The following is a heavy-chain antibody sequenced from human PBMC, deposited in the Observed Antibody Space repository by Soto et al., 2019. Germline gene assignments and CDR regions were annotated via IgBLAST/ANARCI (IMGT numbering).Heavy chain of an antibody. D-gene: IGHD3-22*01. J-gene: IGHJ3*02. CDR3: ARDWGGTLTGLDRFYDSSGYHGVGAFDI. V-gene: IGHV3-33*01. CDR2: IWYDGSNK. CDR1: GFTFSSYG. Sequence: QVQLVESGGGVVQPVRSLRLSCAASGFTFSSYGMHWVRQAPGKGLEWVAVIWYDGSNKYYADSVKGRFTISRDNSKNTLYLQMNSLRAEDTAVYYCARDWGGTLTGLDRFYDSSGYHGVGAFDIWGQGTMVTVSS.